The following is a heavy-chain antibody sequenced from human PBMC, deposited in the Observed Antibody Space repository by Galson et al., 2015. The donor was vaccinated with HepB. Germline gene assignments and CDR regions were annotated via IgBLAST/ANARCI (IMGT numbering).Heavy chain of an antibody. CDR2: ITPIFNTT. J-gene: IGHJ3*02. CDR1: GGTSRSFI. V-gene: IGHV1-69*06. D-gene: IGHD2-21*01. CDR3: ARPLIPGVDAYDI. Sequence: SVKVSCKASGGTSRSFIFNWVRQAPGQGLEWMGGITPIFNTTNYAPKFQGRVTFTADKSTSTAYMDLSSLKLEDTAVYFCARPLIPGVDAYDIWGQGTVVPVSS.